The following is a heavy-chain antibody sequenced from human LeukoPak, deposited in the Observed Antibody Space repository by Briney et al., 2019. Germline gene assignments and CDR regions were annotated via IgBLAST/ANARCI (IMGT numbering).Heavy chain of an antibody. CDR1: GGTFSSYA. CDR3: AREVEMATIPGVFDY. V-gene: IGHV1-69*06. Sequence: SVKVSCKASGGTFSSYAISWVRQAPGQGLEWMGGIIPIFGTANYAQKFQGRVTITADKSTSTAYMELSSLRSEDTAVYYCAREVEMATIPGVFDYWGQGTLVTVSS. J-gene: IGHJ4*02. D-gene: IGHD5-24*01. CDR2: IIPIFGTA.